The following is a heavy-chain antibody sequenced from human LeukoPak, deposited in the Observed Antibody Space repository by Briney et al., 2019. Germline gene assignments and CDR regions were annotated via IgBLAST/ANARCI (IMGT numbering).Heavy chain of an antibody. Sequence: GGSLRLSCAASGFTFSSYAMTWVRQAPGKGLEWVSAISGRGGGTNYADSVKGRFTISRDNSNSTLYLQMNSLRDEDAAVYYCAKQGTGATEYYAMDVWGQGTTVTVSS. CDR2: ISGRGGGT. V-gene: IGHV3-23*01. D-gene: IGHD1-7*01. CDR3: AKQGTGATEYYAMDV. CDR1: GFTFSSYA. J-gene: IGHJ6*02.